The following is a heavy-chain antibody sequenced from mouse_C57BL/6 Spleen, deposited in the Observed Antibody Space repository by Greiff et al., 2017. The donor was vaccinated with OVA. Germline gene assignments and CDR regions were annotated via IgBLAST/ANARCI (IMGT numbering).Heavy chain of an antibody. CDR2: ISDGGSYT. J-gene: IGHJ2*01. V-gene: IGHV5-4*01. CDR1: GFTFSSYA. CDR3: ARGITTVVLDY. D-gene: IGHD1-1*01. Sequence: EVQVVESGGGLVKPGGSLKLSCAASGFTFSSYAMSWVRQTPEKRLEWVATISDGGSYTYYPDNVKGRFTISRDNAKNNLYLQMSHLKSEDTAMYYCARGITTVVLDYWGQGTTLTVSS.